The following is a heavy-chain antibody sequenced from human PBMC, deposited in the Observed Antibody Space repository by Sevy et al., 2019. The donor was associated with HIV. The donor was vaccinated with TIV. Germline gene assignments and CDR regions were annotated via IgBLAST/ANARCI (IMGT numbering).Heavy chain of an antibody. V-gene: IGHV3-15*01. CDR1: GFTFNNAW. J-gene: IGHJ4*02. D-gene: IGHD4-17*01. CDR2: IKSKTDGGTT. CDR3: ATDRESGDYAGGFDS. Sequence: GGSLRLSCAASGFTFNNAWMSWVRQAPGKGLEWVGRIKSKTDGGTTDYAAPVKGRFTISRYDSKNTLFLQMNSLQSEDTAVYYCATDRESGDYAGGFDSWGQGTLVTVSS.